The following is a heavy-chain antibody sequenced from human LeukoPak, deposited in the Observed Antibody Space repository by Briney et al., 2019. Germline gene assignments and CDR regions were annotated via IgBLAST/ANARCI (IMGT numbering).Heavy chain of an antibody. CDR2: IYYSGST. D-gene: IGHD1-26*01. CDR1: GGSISSGGYY. Sequence: SQTLSLTCTVSGGSISSGGYYWSWIRQHPGKGLEWIGYIYYSGSTNYNPSLKSRVTISVDTSKNQFSLKLNSVTAADTAVYYCARLRGGSYVDYWGQGTLVTVSS. J-gene: IGHJ4*02. V-gene: IGHV4-31*03. CDR3: ARLRGGSYVDY.